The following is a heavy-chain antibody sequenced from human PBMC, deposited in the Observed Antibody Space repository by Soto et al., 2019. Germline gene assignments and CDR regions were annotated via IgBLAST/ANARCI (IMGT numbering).Heavy chain of an antibody. CDR1: GGSISGGGYF. V-gene: IGHV4-31*03. J-gene: IGHJ4*02. CDR3: ASLHSPYGDREY. Sequence: QVHLQESGPGQLKPSQTLSLTCTVSGGSISGGGYFWSWIRQRPGKGLEWIGYIYDSGIASNHPSFKSRVTISLDTSKTQFSLRLDSVTAADTAVYFCASLHSPYGDREYWGQGTLVTVSS. D-gene: IGHD4-17*01. CDR2: IYDSGIA.